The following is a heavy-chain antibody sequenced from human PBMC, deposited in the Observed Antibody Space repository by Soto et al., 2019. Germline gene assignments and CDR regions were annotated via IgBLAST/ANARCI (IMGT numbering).Heavy chain of an antibody. CDR1: GFTFSNYA. V-gene: IGHV3-30-3*01. CDR3: VRARIVRHISPRPVLYFDS. Sequence: GGSLRLSCALSGFTFSNYAMHWVRQAPGKGLEWVALISYDGNNEYYADSVKGRFTISRDNSKNTLYLQMNSLRPEDTAVFYCVRARIVRHISPRPVLYFDSWGQGTLVTVSS. CDR2: ISYDGNNE. D-gene: IGHD1-26*01. J-gene: IGHJ4*02.